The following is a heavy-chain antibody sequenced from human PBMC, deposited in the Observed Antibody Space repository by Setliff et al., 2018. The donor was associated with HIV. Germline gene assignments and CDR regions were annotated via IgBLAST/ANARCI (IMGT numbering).Heavy chain of an antibody. CDR3: AKGRYGGYDWGTLDI. Sequence: GGSLRLSCAASGFTFSSCAMSWVRQAPGKGLEWVLVISGSGASTYYADSVKGRFTISRDNSKNTLYLQMNSLRVEDAAVYYCAKGRYGGYDWGTLDIWGQGTMVTVSS. V-gene: IGHV3-23*01. J-gene: IGHJ3*02. CDR1: GFTFSSCA. D-gene: IGHD5-12*01. CDR2: ISGSGAST.